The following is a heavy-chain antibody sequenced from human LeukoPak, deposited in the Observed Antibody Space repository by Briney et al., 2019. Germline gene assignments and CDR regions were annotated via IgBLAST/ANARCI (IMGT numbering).Heavy chain of an antibody. Sequence: GASVKVSCKASGYTFTGYYMHWVRQAPGQGLEWMGWINPNSGGTNYAQKFQGRVTMTRDTSISTAYMELSRLRSDDTAVYYCARDRGPTRYNWNYGLDWFDPRGQGTLVTVSS. V-gene: IGHV1-2*02. D-gene: IGHD1-7*01. CDR3: ARDRGPTRYNWNYGLDWFDP. J-gene: IGHJ5*02. CDR1: GYTFTGYY. CDR2: INPNSGGT.